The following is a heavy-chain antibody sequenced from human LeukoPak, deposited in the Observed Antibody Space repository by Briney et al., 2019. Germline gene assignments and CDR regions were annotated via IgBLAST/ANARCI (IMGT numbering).Heavy chain of an antibody. CDR3: ARRLGYCSGGSCYLSGFDY. D-gene: IGHD2-15*01. CDR1: GGSISSSSYY. CDR2: IYYSGST. Sequence: SETLSLTCTVSGGSISSSSYYWGWIRQPPGKGLEWIVSIYYSGSTYYNPSLKSRVTISVDTSKNQFSLKLSSVTAADTAVYYCARRLGYCSGGSCYLSGFDYWGQGTLVTVSS. J-gene: IGHJ4*02. V-gene: IGHV4-39*01.